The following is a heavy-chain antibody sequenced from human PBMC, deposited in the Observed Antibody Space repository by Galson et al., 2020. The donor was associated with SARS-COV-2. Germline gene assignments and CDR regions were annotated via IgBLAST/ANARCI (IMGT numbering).Heavy chain of an antibody. CDR1: GFTFSSYG. J-gene: IGHJ6*02. CDR2: ISYDGSNK. CDR3: AKDFGDRYDFWSGYYQYYYYGMDV. Sequence: GESLKISCAASGFTFSSYGMHWVRQAPGKGLEWVAVISYDGSNKYYEDSVKGRFTISRDNSKNTLYLQMNSLRAEDTAVYYCAKDFGDRYDFWSGYYQYYYYGMDVWGQGTTVTVSS. D-gene: IGHD3-3*01. V-gene: IGHV3-30*18.